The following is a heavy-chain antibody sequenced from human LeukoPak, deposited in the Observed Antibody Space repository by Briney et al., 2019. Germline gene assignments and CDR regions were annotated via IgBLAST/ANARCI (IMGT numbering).Heavy chain of an antibody. Sequence: SETLSLTCAVYGGSFSGYYWSWIRQPPGKGLEWIGEINHSGSTNYNPSLKSRVTISVDTSKNQFSLKLSSVTAADTAVYYCVRGGYSYGYGLGLLDYWGQGSLVTVSS. V-gene: IGHV4-34*01. D-gene: IGHD5-18*01. J-gene: IGHJ4*02. CDR1: GGSFSGYY. CDR2: INHSGST. CDR3: VRGGYSYGYGLGLLDY.